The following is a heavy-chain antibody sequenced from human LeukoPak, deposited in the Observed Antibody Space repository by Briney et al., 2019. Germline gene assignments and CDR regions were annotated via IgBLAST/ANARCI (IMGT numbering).Heavy chain of an antibody. V-gene: IGHV4-31*03. CDR3: ALGAAAGTSHDY. CDR1: VGSISSGDYY. D-gene: IGHD6-13*01. J-gene: IGHJ4*02. Sequence: PSETLSLTCTVSVGSISSGDYYWRWIRQHPGKGLEWIGYVYYSGSTYYNPSLKSRVTISVDTSKHQFSLKLSSVTAADTAVYYCALGAAAGTSHDYWGQGTLVTVSS. CDR2: VYYSGST.